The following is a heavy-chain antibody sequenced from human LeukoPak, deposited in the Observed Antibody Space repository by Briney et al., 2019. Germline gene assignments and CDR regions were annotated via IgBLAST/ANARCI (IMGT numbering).Heavy chain of an antibody. J-gene: IGHJ4*02. CDR3: ARDLFSGSYYGGY. V-gene: IGHV3-48*01. D-gene: IGHD1-26*01. CDR1: GFTFSSYS. Sequence: GGSLRLSCAASGFTFSSYSMNWVRQAPRKGLEWVSYISSSSSTIYYADSVKGRFTISRDNAKNSLYLQMNGLRAEDTAVYYCARDLFSGSYYGGYWGQGTLVTVSS. CDR2: ISSSSSTI.